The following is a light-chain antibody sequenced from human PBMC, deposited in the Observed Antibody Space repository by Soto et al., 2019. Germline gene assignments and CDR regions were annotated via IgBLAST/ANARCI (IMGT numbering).Light chain of an antibody. V-gene: IGKV1-12*01. CDR2: AAA. CDR1: KDIGSW. J-gene: IGKJ3*01. Sequence: DINITQSPSYLTASVGDSVTITCRASKDIGSWLAWYQQKLGKAPKILIYAAASLQTGVPFRFSATFSGTDFTLTINSLQPEDVGTYFCQQANSFPLTFGPGTKVDIK. CDR3: QQANSFPLT.